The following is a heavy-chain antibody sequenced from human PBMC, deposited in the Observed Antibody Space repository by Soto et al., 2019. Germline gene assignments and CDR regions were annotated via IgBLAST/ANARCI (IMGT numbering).Heavy chain of an antibody. CDR3: AREAAAGLMVHEY. V-gene: IGHV1-2*02. CDR1: GYTFTGYY. Sequence: ASVKVSCKASGYTFTGYYMHWVRQAPGQGLEWMGWINPNSGGTNYAQKFQGRVTMTRDTSISTAYMELSRLRSDDTAVYYCAREAAAGLMVHEYYGQGTLFTFCS. CDR2: INPNSGGT. J-gene: IGHJ4*02. D-gene: IGHD6-13*01.